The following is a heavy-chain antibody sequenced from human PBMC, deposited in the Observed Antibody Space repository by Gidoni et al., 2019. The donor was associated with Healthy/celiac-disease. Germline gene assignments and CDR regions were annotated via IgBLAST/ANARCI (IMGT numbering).Heavy chain of an antibody. CDR2: IHPGDPDT. CDR3: ARHRRAGIQLWPRYFDY. CDR1: GYSFTSYW. J-gene: IGHJ4*02. D-gene: IGHD5-18*01. V-gene: IGHV5-51*01. Sequence: DVQLVQSGSGVKKPGESLKLSCQGSGYSFTSYWIGWVRHMPGKGLECMGIIHPGDPDTRYSTSVQGQVNISAEKSISTAYLQWSRLKASDNDMDYWARHRRAGIQLWPRYFDYWGQGTLVNVAA.